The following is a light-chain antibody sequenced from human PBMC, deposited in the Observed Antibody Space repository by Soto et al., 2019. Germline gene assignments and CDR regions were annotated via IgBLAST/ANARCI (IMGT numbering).Light chain of an antibody. Sequence: QLVLTQSPSASASRGASVKLTCTLSSGHSSYAIAWHQQQPEKGPRYLMKLDSDGSHTKGDAIPDRFSGSSPGAERYLTISSLQSEDEADYYCQTWGTGIHVVFGGGTKVTVL. CDR2: LDSDGSH. J-gene: IGLJ2*01. CDR1: SGHSSYA. CDR3: QTWGTGIHVV. V-gene: IGLV4-69*01.